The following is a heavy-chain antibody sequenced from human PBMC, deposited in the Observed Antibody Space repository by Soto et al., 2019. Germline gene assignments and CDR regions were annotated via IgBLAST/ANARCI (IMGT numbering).Heavy chain of an antibody. Sequence: SETLSLTCTVSGGSISSYYWSWIRQPPGKGLEWIGYIYYSGSTNYNPSLKSRVTISVDTSKNQFSLKLSSVAAADTAVYYCARMREIQLWLGWFDPWGQGTLVTVSS. V-gene: IGHV4-59*01. CDR2: IYYSGST. CDR1: GGSISSYY. CDR3: ARMREIQLWLGWFDP. J-gene: IGHJ5*02. D-gene: IGHD5-18*01.